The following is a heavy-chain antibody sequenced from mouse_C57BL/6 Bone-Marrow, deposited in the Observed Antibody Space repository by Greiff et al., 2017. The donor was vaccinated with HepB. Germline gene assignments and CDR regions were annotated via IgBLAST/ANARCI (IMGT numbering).Heavy chain of an antibody. D-gene: IGHD2-4*01. CDR1: GFTFSDYG. J-gene: IGHJ2*01. Sequence: EVQLVESGGGLVKPGGSLKLSCAASGFTFSDYGMHWVRQAPEKGLEWVAYISSGSSTIYYADTVKGRFTISRDNAKNTLFLQMNSLRSEDTAMYYCARRGLYDYLYYFDYWGQGTTLTVSS. CDR3: ARRGLYDYLYYFDY. CDR2: ISSGSSTI. V-gene: IGHV5-17*01.